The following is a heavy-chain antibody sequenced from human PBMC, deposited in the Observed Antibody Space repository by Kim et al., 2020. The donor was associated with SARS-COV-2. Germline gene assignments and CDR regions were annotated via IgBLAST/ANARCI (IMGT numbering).Heavy chain of an antibody. V-gene: IGHV4-34*01. CDR3: SRGAHYDILTGYFMGAFD. Sequence: SETLSLTCAVYGGSFSGYYWSWIRQPPGKGLEWIGEINHSGSTNYNPSLKSRVTISVDTSKNQFSLKLSSVTAADTAVYYCSRGAHYDILTGYFMGAFD. D-gene: IGHD3-9*01. CDR1: GGSFSGYY. CDR2: INHSGST. J-gene: IGHJ3*02.